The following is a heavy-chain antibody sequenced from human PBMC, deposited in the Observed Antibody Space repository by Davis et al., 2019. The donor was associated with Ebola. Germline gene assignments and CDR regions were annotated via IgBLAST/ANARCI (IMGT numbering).Heavy chain of an antibody. CDR1: GYTFIEYY. V-gene: IGHV1-18*04. CDR2: INPHNGNT. J-gene: IGHJ4*02. CDR3: ARAQFPTTSDH. D-gene: IGHD1-1*01. Sequence: ASVKVSCKASGYTFIEYYMHWVRQAPGQGLEWMGWINPHNGNTNYAQNVQGRVIMTSDSATTTAYMEVGSLRSDDTAVYYCARAQFPTTSDHWGQGTLVTVSS.